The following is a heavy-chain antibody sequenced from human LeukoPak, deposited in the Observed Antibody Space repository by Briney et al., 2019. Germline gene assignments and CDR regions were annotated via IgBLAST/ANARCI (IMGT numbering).Heavy chain of an antibody. J-gene: IGHJ4*02. CDR3: VRSLRSADF. CDR1: GFTFSSYS. CDR2: ISSSGSTI. Sequence: GGSLRLSCAASGFTFSSYSMNWVRQAPGKGLEWISYISSSGSTINYADSVKGRFTISRDNAQNTLFLQMDSLRPEDTAVYYCVRSLRSADFWGQGTLVTVSS. V-gene: IGHV3-48*04.